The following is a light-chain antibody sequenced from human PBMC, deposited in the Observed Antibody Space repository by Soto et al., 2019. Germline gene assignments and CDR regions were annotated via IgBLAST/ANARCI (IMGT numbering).Light chain of an antibody. Sequence: QSALTQPASVSGSPGQSITISCTGTSSDVGGYNYVSWYQQHPGKAPKLMIYEVSNRPSGVSNRCSGSKSGNTASLTISGLQADDEADYYCSSYTCSSTPYVFGTGTKVTVL. V-gene: IGLV2-14*01. CDR1: SSDVGGYNY. CDR2: EVS. CDR3: SSYTCSSTPYV. J-gene: IGLJ1*01.